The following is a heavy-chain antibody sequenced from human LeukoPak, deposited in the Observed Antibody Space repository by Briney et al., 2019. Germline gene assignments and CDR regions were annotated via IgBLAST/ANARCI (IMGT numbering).Heavy chain of an antibody. V-gene: IGHV4-34*01. D-gene: IGHD6-19*01. CDR1: GGSFSGYY. J-gene: IGHJ4*02. CDR3: ARGTAIAVAGTRYFDY. CDR2: INHSGST. Sequence: SETLSLTCAVYGGSFSGYYWSWIRQPPGKGLEWIGEINHSGSTNYNPSLKSRVTISVDTSRNQFSLKLSSVTAADTAVYYCARGTAIAVAGTRYFDYWGQGTLVTVSS.